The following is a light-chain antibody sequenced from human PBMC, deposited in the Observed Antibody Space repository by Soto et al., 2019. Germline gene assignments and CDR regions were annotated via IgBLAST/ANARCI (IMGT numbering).Light chain of an antibody. CDR3: QQYGDYTT. V-gene: IGKV1-5*03. J-gene: IGKJ4*02. CDR2: KAS. Sequence: DIQKTQSPSTLSASVGDRVSITCRASQSISSWLAWYQQKPGKAPKLLIYKASSLESGVPSRFSGSGSGTEFTLTISSLQPDDFATYFCQQYGDYTTFGRGTKVEIK. CDR1: QSISSW.